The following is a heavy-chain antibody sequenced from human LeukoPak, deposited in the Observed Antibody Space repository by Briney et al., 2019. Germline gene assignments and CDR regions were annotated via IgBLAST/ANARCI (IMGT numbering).Heavy chain of an antibody. V-gene: IGHV3-53*01. J-gene: IGHJ6*03. Sequence: PGGSLRLFCAPSGSTVSSNYIGCARQAAGEWLEWVSVIYSGGSTYYADSVKGRFTISRDNSKNTLYLQMNSLRAEDTAVYYCARGNYYYYMHVWGKGTTVSISS. CDR3: ARGNYYYYMHV. CDR1: GSTVSSNY. CDR2: IYSGGST.